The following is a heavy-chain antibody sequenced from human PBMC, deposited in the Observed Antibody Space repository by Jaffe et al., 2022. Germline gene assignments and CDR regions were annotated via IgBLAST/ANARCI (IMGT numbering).Heavy chain of an antibody. Sequence: QLQLQESGPGLVKPSETLSLTCTVSGGSISSSSYYWGWIRQPPGKGLEWIGSIYYSGSTYYNPSLKSRVTISVDTSKNQFSLKLSSVTAADTAVYYCARQGGIMITFGGATINWFDPWGQGTLVTVSS. CDR3: ARQGGIMITFGGATINWFDP. V-gene: IGHV4-39*01. J-gene: IGHJ5*02. CDR1: GGSISSSSYY. D-gene: IGHD3-16*01. CDR2: IYYSGST.